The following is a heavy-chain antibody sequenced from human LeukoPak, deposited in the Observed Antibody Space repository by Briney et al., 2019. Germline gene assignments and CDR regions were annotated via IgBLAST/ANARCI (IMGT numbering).Heavy chain of an antibody. Sequence: PGGSLRLSCAASGFTFSSYSLNWVRQAPGKGLEWVSFISSSSITIYYADSVKGRFTISRDNAEKSLYLQMNSLRAEDTAVYYCARVRGGPSSAIDYWGRGTRLTVS. CDR2: ISSSSITI. CDR1: GFTFSSYS. D-gene: IGHD3-10*01. V-gene: IGHV3-48*04. J-gene: IGHJ4*02. CDR3: ARVRGGPSSAIDY.